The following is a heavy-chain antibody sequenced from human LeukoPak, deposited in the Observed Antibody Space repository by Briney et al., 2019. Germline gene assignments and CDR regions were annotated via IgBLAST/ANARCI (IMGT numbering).Heavy chain of an antibody. CDR3: ARQLLSWRGDYYYQYYMDV. CDR1: GYTFTSYG. Sequence: GASVKVSCKASGYTFTSYGISWVRQAPGQGLEWMGRISAYNGNTNYAQRLQDRVIMTTDTSTSTAYMEVRSLRSDDTAVYYCARQLLSWRGDYYYQYYMDVWGKGTTVTVSS. D-gene: IGHD2-2*01. J-gene: IGHJ6*03. V-gene: IGHV1-18*01. CDR2: ISAYNGNT.